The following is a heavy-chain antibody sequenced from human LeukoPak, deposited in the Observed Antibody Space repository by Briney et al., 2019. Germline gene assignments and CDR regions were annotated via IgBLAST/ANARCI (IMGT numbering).Heavy chain of an antibody. Sequence: GGSLRLSCAASGFTFSSYWMHWVRQAPGKGLEWVSAISGSGGSTYYADSVKGRFTISRDNSKNTLYLQMNSLRAEDTAVYYCANLWGYSYGHHYFDYWGQGTLVTVSS. J-gene: IGHJ4*02. CDR3: ANLWGYSYGHHYFDY. V-gene: IGHV3-23*01. D-gene: IGHD5-18*01. CDR1: GFTFSSYW. CDR2: ISGSGGST.